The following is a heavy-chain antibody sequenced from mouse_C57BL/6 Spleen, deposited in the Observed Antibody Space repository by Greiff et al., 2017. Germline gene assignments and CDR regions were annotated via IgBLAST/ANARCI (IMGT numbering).Heavy chain of an antibody. J-gene: IGHJ4*01. V-gene: IGHV1-82*01. CDR3: TSHYYDCDGRVDYYAMDY. Sequence: VQLQQSGPELVKPGASVKISCKASGYAFSSSWMNWVKQRPGKGLAWIGRSYPGDGDTNYNGKFKGKATLTAGKSSSTAYVQLGCLTSEDSAVYFCTSHYYDCDGRVDYYAMDYWGQGTSVTVSS. CDR1: GYAFSSSW. D-gene: IGHD2-4*01. CDR2: SYPGDGDT.